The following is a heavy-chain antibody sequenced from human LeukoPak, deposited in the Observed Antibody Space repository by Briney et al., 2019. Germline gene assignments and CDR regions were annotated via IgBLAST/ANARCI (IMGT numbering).Heavy chain of an antibody. J-gene: IGHJ6*02. D-gene: IGHD3-3*01. CDR2: ISYDGSNK. CDR1: GFTFSSYA. Sequence: PGRSLRLSCAASGFTFSSYAMHWVRQAPGKGLEWVAVISYDGSNKYYADSVKGRFTISRDNSKNTLYLQMNSLRAEDTAVYYCARDLGVVINNYYYYYGMDVWGQGTTVTVSS. CDR3: ARDLGVVINNYYYYYGMDV. V-gene: IGHV3-30-3*01.